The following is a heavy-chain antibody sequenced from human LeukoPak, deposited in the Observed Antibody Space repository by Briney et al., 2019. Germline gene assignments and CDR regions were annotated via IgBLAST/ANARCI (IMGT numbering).Heavy chain of an antibody. Sequence: SETLSLTCTVSGGSISPHYWSWIRQPPGKGLEWIGYIYHSGSTNYKSFLKSRVIISLDTSKNQFSLKLSSVTAADTAVYYCARREPHYYGSGSQNCDYWGQGTLVTVSS. D-gene: IGHD3-10*01. CDR1: GGSISPHY. CDR3: ARREPHYYGSGSQNCDY. CDR2: IYHSGST. V-gene: IGHV4-59*11. J-gene: IGHJ4*02.